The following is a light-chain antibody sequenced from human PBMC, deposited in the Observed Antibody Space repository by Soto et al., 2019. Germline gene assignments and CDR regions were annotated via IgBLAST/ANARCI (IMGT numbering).Light chain of an antibody. Sequence: EIVLTQSPATLSVSPGERATVSCRASQSVFSNLAWYQQKPGQAPRLLIYGASTRATGVPARFSGSGSGTEFTLTISSLQSEDFAFYDCQQYNNWPPGFTFGPGTKVDIK. CDR2: GAS. V-gene: IGKV3-15*01. J-gene: IGKJ3*01. CDR1: QSVFSN. CDR3: QQYNNWPPGFT.